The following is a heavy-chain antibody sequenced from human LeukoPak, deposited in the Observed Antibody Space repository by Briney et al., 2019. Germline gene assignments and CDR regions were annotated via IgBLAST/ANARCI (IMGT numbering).Heavy chain of an antibody. CDR2: IRSGGTTT. Sequence: PGGSLGLSCAVSGFTFISCDKSLVSQAPGKGLEWVSYIRSGGTTTSYADSVKGRFTISRDNAKNSLYLQMNSLRAEDTAVYYCAEVARSAFWAKGTLVTVSS. D-gene: IGHD5-12*01. CDR1: GFTFISCD. CDR3: AEVARSAF. V-gene: IGHV3-48*03. J-gene: IGHJ4*02.